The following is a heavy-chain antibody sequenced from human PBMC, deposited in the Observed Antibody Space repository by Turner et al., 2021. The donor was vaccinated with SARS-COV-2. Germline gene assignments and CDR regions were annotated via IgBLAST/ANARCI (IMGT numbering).Heavy chain of an antibody. D-gene: IGHD1-26*01. CDR3: ARHSPELRGDYFDY. Sequence: QLQLQESGPGLVKPSETLSLPCTVSGGSISSSSYYWCWIRQPPGKGRDWIGYIYYSGSTYYNPSLKSRVTISVDTSKNQFSLKLSSVTAADTAVYYCARHSPELRGDYFDYWGQGTLVTVSS. V-gene: IGHV4-39*01. CDR2: IYYSGST. CDR1: GGSISSSSYY. J-gene: IGHJ4*02.